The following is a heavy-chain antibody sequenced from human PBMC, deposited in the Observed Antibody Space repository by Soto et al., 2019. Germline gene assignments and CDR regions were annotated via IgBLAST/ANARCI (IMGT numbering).Heavy chain of an antibody. CDR3: AKQYCSGGSCFYFDY. Sequence: KPSETLSLTCPVSGGSISSYNWSWIRQPPGKGLEWIGYIYYSWRSNYNPSLKSRVTISLDTSKNQFSLNLSSVTAADTAVYYCAKQYCSGGSCFYFDYWGQGLLVTVSS. J-gene: IGHJ4*02. D-gene: IGHD2-15*01. V-gene: IGHV4-59*01. CDR2: IYYSWRS. CDR1: GGSISSYN.